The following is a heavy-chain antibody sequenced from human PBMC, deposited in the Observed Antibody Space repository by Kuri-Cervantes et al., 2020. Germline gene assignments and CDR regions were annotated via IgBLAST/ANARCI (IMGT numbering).Heavy chain of an antibody. CDR3: ATATVTTHYYYYGMDV. CDR1: GYTFTSYD. D-gene: IGHD4-11*01. V-gene: IGHV1-8*01. J-gene: IGHJ6*02. Sequence: ASVKVSCKASGYTFTSYDINWVRQATGQGLEWMGWMNPNSGNTGYAQKFQGRVTMTRNTSISTAYMELSSLRSDDTAVYYCATATVTTHYYYYGMDVWGQGTTVTVSS. CDR2: MNPNSGNT.